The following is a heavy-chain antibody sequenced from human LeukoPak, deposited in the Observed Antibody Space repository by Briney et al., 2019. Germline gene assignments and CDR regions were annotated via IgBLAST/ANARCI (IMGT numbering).Heavy chain of an antibody. Sequence: GGSLRLSCAASGFTLSSYGMHWVRQAPGKGLEWVAVISYDGSNKYYADSVKGRFTISRDNSKNTLYLQMNSLRAEDTAVYYCAKAGGNYYDSSGPFDYWGQGTPVTVSS. CDR3: AKAGGNYYDSSGPFDY. CDR1: GFTLSSYG. J-gene: IGHJ4*02. D-gene: IGHD3-22*01. CDR2: ISYDGSNK. V-gene: IGHV3-30*18.